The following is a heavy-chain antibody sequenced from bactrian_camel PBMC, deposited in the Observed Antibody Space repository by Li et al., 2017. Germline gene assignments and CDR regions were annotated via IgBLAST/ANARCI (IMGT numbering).Heavy chain of an antibody. CDR2: IDGDGTV. CDR3: ARHRSSRYCSSSNYY. Sequence: HVQLVESGGGSVQAGGSLRLSCAGSGYSYSWYCMAWFRQAPGKEREGVAFIDGDGTVRYTGSAKGRFTISKDNAKNTLYLQMDSLKPEDTAMYYCARHRSSRYCSSSNYYWGQGTQVTVS. D-gene: IGHD2*01. V-gene: IGHV3S26*01. J-gene: IGHJ4*01. CDR1: GYSYSWYC.